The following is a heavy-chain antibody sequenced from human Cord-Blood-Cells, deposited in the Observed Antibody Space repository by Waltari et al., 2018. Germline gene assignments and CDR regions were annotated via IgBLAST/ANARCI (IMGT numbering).Heavy chain of an antibody. Sequence: QVQLVQSGAEVKKPGASVKVSCKVSGYTLTELSMHWVRQAPGNGLEWMGGFEPEDGATIYAQKFQGRVTMTEDTSTDTAYMELSSLRSEDTAVYYCATVELPYDAFDIWGQGTMVTVSS. CDR2: FEPEDGAT. CDR1: GYTLTELS. CDR3: ATVELPYDAFDI. J-gene: IGHJ3*02. V-gene: IGHV1-24*01. D-gene: IGHD1-7*01.